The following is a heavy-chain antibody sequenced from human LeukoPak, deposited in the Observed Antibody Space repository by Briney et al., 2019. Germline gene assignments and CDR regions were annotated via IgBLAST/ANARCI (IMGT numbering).Heavy chain of an antibody. Sequence: GGSLRLSCAASGINFVRAYMNWVRQAPGKGLEWVGRIKSNFDGGATDYTASVRGRFSISRDDSKEILYLQMNSLNIADTAVYFCATQADYYDGGGYHYSAAFALWGQGTVVSVSS. CDR3: ATQADYYDGGGYHYSAAFAL. D-gene: IGHD3-22*01. V-gene: IGHV3-15*01. CDR2: IKSNFDGGAT. CDR1: GINFVRAY. J-gene: IGHJ3*01.